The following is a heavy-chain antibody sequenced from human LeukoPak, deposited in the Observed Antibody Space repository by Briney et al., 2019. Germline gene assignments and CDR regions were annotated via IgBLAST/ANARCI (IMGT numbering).Heavy chain of an antibody. Sequence: GGSLRLSCAASGFTFSSYAMEWVRQAPGKGLEWVSAITDAVGSTHYADSVKGRFTISSDNSKNTVYLQMNSLRPEDMAVYYCAKEIFSGLLYIDYWGQGTLVTVSS. V-gene: IGHV3-23*01. CDR2: ITDAVGST. D-gene: IGHD5-12*01. J-gene: IGHJ4*02. CDR1: GFTFSSYA. CDR3: AKEIFSGLLYIDY.